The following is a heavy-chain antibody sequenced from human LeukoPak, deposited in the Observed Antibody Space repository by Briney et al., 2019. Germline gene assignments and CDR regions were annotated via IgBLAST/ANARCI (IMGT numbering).Heavy chain of an antibody. CDR3: ARGARRFNGFDY. D-gene: IGHD3-3*01. J-gene: IGHJ4*02. V-gene: IGHV4-61*02. CDR1: GGSISSGSYY. CDR2: IYTSGST. Sequence: PSETLSLTCTVSGGSISSGSYYWSWIRQPAGKGLEWIGRIYTSGSTNYNPSLKSRVTISVDTSKNQFSLKLSSVTAADTAVYYCARGARRFNGFDYWGQGTLVTVSS.